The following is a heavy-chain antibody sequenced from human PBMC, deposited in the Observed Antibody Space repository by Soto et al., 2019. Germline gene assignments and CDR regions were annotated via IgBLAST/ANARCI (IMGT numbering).Heavy chain of an antibody. D-gene: IGHD4-17*01. J-gene: IGHJ4*02. CDR2: INSNGGTT. CDR3: VKRAVTTGGTFDS. CDR1: GFTFSSSA. V-gene: IGHV3-64D*06. Sequence: GGSLRLSCSGSGFTFSSSAMHWVRQAPGKGLEYVSAINSNGGTTYYADSVKGRFTISRDNSKNTLYLQMRSLRPEDTAVYYWVKRAVTTGGTFDSWGQGTLVAVSS.